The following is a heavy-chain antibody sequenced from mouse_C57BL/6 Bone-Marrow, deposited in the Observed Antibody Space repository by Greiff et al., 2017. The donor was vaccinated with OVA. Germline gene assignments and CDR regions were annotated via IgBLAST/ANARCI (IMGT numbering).Heavy chain of an antibody. D-gene: IGHD1-1*01. CDR1: GYTFTSYW. Sequence: VQLQQPGAELVKPGASVKLSCKASGYTFTSYWMHWVKQRPGQGLEWIGMIHPNSGSTNYNEKFKSKATLTVDKSSSTAYMQLSSLTSEDSAVYYCARSPTTVVPLLPMDYWGQGTSVTVSS. CDR2: IHPNSGST. J-gene: IGHJ4*01. V-gene: IGHV1-64*01. CDR3: ARSPTTVVPLLPMDY.